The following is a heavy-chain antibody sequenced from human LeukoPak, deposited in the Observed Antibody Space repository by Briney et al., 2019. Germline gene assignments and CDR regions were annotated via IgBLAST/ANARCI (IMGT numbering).Heavy chain of an antibody. V-gene: IGHV4-59*08. CDR1: GGSISSYS. J-gene: IGHJ3*02. Sequence: KPSETLSLTCTVSGGSISSYSWSWIRQPPGKGLEWIGYIYSSGRISHNPSLKSRVTISVSTSRNQFSLKLSSVTAADTAVYYCARHLDYGDHQGAFDIWGQGTMVTVSS. CDR2: IYSSGRI. D-gene: IGHD4-17*01. CDR3: ARHLDYGDHQGAFDI.